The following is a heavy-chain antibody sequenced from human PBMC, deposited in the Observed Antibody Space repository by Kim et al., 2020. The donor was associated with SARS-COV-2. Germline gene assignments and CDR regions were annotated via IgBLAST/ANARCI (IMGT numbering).Heavy chain of an antibody. J-gene: IGHJ4*02. Sequence: GSLRLSCAASGFTFSSYWMSWVRQAPGKGLEWVANIKQDGSEKYYVDSVKGRFTISRDNAKNSLYLQMNSLRAEDTAVYYCAKLPTGYSSGWYNWGFDYWGQGTLVTVSS. CDR2: IKQDGSEK. CDR1: GFTFSSYW. D-gene: IGHD6-19*01. V-gene: IGHV3-7*01. CDR3: AKLPTGYSSGWYNWGFDY.